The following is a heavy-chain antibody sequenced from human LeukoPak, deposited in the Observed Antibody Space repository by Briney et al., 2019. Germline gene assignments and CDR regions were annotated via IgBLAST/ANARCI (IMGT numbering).Heavy chain of an antibody. CDR2: IYYSGST. Sequence: PSETPSLTCTVSGGSISSGGYYWSWIRQHPGKGLEWIGYIYYSGSTYYNPSLKSRVTISVDTSKNQFSLKLSSVTAADTAVYYCARSTTVTRRFDYYYGMDVWGQGTTVTVSS. D-gene: IGHD4-17*01. CDR1: GGSISSGGYY. J-gene: IGHJ6*02. V-gene: IGHV4-31*03. CDR3: ARSTTVTRRFDYYYGMDV.